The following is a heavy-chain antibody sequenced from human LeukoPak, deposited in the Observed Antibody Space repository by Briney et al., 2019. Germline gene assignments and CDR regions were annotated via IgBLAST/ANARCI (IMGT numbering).Heavy chain of an antibody. V-gene: IGHV1-18*01. J-gene: IGHJ4*02. CDR3: ARGEIGSSSPALGY. CDR2: ISTSNGDT. D-gene: IGHD6-13*01. CDR1: GYTSTTYG. Sequence: ASVKVSCKASGYTSTTYGISWVRQAPGQGLEWMGWISTSNGDTKYAQKLQGRVTMTTDTSTSTAYMELRNLRSDDAAVYYCARGEIGSSSPALGYWGQGTLVTVSS.